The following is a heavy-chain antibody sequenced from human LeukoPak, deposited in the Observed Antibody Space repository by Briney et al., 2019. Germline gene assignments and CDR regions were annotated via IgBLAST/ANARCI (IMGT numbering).Heavy chain of an antibody. CDR3: ARHGYYYYYMDV. Sequence: SETLSLTCTVSGGSISSYYWSWIRQPPGKGLEWIGYIYTSGSTNYNPSLKSRVTISVDTSKNQFSLKLSSVTAADTAVYYCARHGYYYYYMDVRGKGTTVTVSS. J-gene: IGHJ6*03. CDR2: IYTSGST. V-gene: IGHV4-4*09. CDR1: GGSISSYY.